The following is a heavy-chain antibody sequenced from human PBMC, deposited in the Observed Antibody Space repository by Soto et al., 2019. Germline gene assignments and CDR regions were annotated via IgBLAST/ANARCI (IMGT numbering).Heavy chain of an antibody. J-gene: IGHJ3*02. D-gene: IGHD4-17*01. CDR2: ISSNGGST. V-gene: IGHV3-64*01. CDR3: ARVESYGDYEQSAFNI. CDR1: GFTFSSYA. Sequence: ELQLVEAGGGLVQPGGSLRLSCAASGFTFSSYAMHWVRQAQGKGLEYVPAISSNGGSTYYANSVKGRFTSSRDNSKNSLYLQMGSLRAEDMAVYYCARVESYGDYEQSAFNIWVQGTMEIVSS.